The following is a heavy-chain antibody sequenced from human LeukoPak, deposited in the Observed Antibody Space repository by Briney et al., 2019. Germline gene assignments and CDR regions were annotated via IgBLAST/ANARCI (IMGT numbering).Heavy chain of an antibody. CDR3: ARDGYCSSTSCPPDWFDP. Sequence: SVKVSCKASGGTFSSYAISWVRQAPGQGLEWMGRIIPIFGTANYAQKFQGRVTITTDESTGTACMELSSLRSEDTAVYYCARDGYCSSTSCPPDWFDPWGQGTLVTVSS. V-gene: IGHV1-69*05. CDR1: GGTFSSYA. J-gene: IGHJ5*02. D-gene: IGHD2-2*03. CDR2: IIPIFGTA.